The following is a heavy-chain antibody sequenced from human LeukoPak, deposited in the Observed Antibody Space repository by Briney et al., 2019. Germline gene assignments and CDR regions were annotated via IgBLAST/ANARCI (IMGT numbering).Heavy chain of an antibody. CDR1: GFTFSSYA. V-gene: IGHV3-23*01. J-gene: IGHJ4*02. CDR2: LSGSGGTT. D-gene: IGHD5-24*01. Sequence: GGSLRLSCAASGFTFSSYAMSWVRQAPGKGLEWVSALSGSGGTTYYADSVKGRFTISRDNSKNTLYLHMNSLRAEDTAVYYCANFKGKDGIKDHFDYWGQGTLVTVSS. CDR3: ANFKGKDGIKDHFDY.